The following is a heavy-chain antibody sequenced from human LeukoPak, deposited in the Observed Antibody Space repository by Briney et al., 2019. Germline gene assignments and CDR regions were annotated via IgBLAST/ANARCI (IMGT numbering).Heavy chain of an antibody. J-gene: IGHJ4*02. CDR2: IKQDGSEK. CDR3: ARGGHIVVVTAVYFDY. Sequence: GGSLRLSCAASGFTFSSYWMSWVRQAPGEGLEWVANIKQDGSEKYYVDSVKGRFTISRDNAKNSLYLQMNSLRAEDTAVYYCARGGHIVVVTAVYFDYWGQGTLVTVSS. CDR1: GFTFSSYW. D-gene: IGHD2-21*02. V-gene: IGHV3-7*01.